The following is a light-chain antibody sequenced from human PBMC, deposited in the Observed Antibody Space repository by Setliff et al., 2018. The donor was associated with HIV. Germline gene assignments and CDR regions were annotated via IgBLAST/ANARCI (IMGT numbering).Light chain of an antibody. CDR3: CSNTGSNTFV. CDR2: EVN. Sequence: QSALTQPPSASGSPGQSVTISCTGTSSDVGGYKYVSWYQQHPGKAPKLMIYEVNKRPSGVPDRFSGSKSGNTASLTVSGLQAEDEADYYCCSNTGSNTFVFGTGTKVTVL. J-gene: IGLJ1*01. V-gene: IGLV2-8*01. CDR1: SSDVGGYKY.